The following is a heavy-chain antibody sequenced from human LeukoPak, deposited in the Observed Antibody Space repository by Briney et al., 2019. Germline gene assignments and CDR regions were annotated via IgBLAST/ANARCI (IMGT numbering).Heavy chain of an antibody. V-gene: IGHV1-18*01. Sequence: ASVKVSCKASGYTFTSYGISWVRQAPGQGLEWMGWISAYNGNTNYAQKLQGRVTMTTDTSTSTAYMELRSLRSDDTAVYYCARRPSIVGAHPFDYWGQGTLVTVSS. D-gene: IGHD1-26*01. CDR3: ARRPSIVGAHPFDY. J-gene: IGHJ4*02. CDR2: ISAYNGNT. CDR1: GYTFTSYG.